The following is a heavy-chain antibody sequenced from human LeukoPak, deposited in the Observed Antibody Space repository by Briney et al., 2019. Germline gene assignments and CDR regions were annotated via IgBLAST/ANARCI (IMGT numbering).Heavy chain of an antibody. CDR1: GGSISSYY. V-gene: IGHV4-59*08. Sequence: PSETLSLTSTVSGGSISSYYWSWNRQPPGKGLEWIGYIYYSGSTNYNPSLKSRVTISVDTSKNQFSLKLSSVTAADTAVYYCARAGGDLIFDFWGQGTLVTVSS. J-gene: IGHJ4*02. D-gene: IGHD2-21*02. CDR2: IYYSGST. CDR3: ARAGGDLIFDF.